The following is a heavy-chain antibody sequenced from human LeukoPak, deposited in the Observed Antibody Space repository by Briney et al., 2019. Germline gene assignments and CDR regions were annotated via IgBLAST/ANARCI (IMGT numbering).Heavy chain of an antibody. Sequence: GGSLRLSCAASGFTFGTFAMHWVRQAPGKGLEGVAVMKYDGSNKYYADSVKGRFTISSDNSKNTLYLQMNSLRSEDTAVYYCARGHGGIVVVVRDAFDIWGQGTMVIVSS. CDR2: MKYDGSNK. J-gene: IGHJ3*02. CDR1: GFTFGTFA. CDR3: ARGHGGIVVVVRDAFDI. D-gene: IGHD2-15*01. V-gene: IGHV3-30-3*01.